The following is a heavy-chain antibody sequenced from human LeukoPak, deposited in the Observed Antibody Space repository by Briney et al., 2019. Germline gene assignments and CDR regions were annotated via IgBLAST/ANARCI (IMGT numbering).Heavy chain of an antibody. CDR1: GYSFTTHD. CDR3: ARESGLTDNWLDS. V-gene: IGHV1-8*01. Sequence: ASVKVSCQASGYSFTTHDINWVRQSTGQGLEWMGWMNPNSGKSGYAQEFQGRVTMTRDTSISTVYMELSSLGSDDTAVYYCARESGLTDNWLDSWGQGTLVIVSS. J-gene: IGHJ5*01. D-gene: IGHD5-12*01. CDR2: MNPNSGKS.